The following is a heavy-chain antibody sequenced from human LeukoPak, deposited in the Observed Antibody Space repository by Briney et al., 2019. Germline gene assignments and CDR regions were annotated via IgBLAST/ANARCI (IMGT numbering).Heavy chain of an antibody. J-gene: IGHJ3*02. CDR3: ARLIAAAGQDAFDI. D-gene: IGHD6-13*01. Sequence: PSETLSLTCTVSGGSISSYYWSWIRQPPGKGLEWIGYIYYSGSTNYNPSLKSRVTISVDTSKNQFSLKLTSVTAADTAVYYCARLIAAAGQDAFDIWGQGTMVTVSS. V-gene: IGHV4-59*08. CDR2: IYYSGST. CDR1: GGSISSYY.